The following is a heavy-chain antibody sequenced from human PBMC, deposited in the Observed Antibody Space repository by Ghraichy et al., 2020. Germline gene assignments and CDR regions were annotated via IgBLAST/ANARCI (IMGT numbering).Heavy chain of an antibody. D-gene: IGHD6-13*01. CDR1: GFTFSSYA. Sequence: GESPNISCSASGFTFSSYAMHWVRQAPGKGLEYVSAISSNGGSTYYADSVKGRFTISRDNSKNTLYLQMSSLRAEDTAVYYCVKEGEGQQLAFFDYWGQGTLVTVSS. CDR3: VKEGEGQQLAFFDY. CDR2: ISSNGGST. V-gene: IGHV3-64D*06. J-gene: IGHJ4*02.